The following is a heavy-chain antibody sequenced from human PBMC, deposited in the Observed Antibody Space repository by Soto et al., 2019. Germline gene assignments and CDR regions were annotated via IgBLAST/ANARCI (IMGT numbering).Heavy chain of an antibody. CDR2: IDPSDSYT. Sequence: GESLKISCKGSGYSFTSYWISWVRQMPGKGLEWMGRIDPSDSYTNYSPSFQGHVTISADKSISTAYLQWSSLKASDTAMYYCARRRGSGYYYYYGMDVWGQGTTVTVSS. CDR3: ARRRGSGYYYYYGMDV. J-gene: IGHJ6*02. V-gene: IGHV5-10-1*01. CDR1: GYSFTSYW. D-gene: IGHD3-16*01.